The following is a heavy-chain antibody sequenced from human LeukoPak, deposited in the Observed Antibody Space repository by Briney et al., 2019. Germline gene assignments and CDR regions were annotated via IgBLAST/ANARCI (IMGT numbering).Heavy chain of an antibody. CDR2: INPSSGGT. CDR3: ASPSNYGSGSQLNY. D-gene: IGHD3-10*01. J-gene: IGHJ4*02. CDR1: GYTFTAYY. Sequence: ASVKVSCKASGYTFTAYYMHWVRQAPGQGLEWMGWINPSSGGTNYAQKFRGRVIMTRDTSISTAHMELSRLRSDDTAVYYCASPSNYGSGSQLNYWGQGTLVTVSS. V-gene: IGHV1-2*02.